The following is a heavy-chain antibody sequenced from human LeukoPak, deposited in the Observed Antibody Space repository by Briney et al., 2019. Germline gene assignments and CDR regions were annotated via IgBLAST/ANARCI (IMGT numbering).Heavy chain of an antibody. J-gene: IGHJ4*02. CDR2: IYTGGNT. CDR3: ASLAWYVNY. Sequence: GGSLRLSCAASGFTVSNNYMSWVRQAPGKGLEWASVIYTGGNTFYADSVKGRFTISRDNSKNTLYLQMNSLRAEDTAVYYCASLAWYVNYWGQGTLVTVSS. D-gene: IGHD6-13*01. CDR1: GFTVSNNY. V-gene: IGHV3-53*01.